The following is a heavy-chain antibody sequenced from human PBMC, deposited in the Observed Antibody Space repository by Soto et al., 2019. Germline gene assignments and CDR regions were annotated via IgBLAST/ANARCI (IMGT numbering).Heavy chain of an antibody. CDR3: AKEGAPRGYCSGGSCKIFDY. V-gene: IGHV3-30*18. CDR2: ISYDGSNK. CDR1: GFTFSSYG. J-gene: IGHJ4*02. Sequence: GGSLRLSCAASGFTFSSYGMHWVRQAPCKGLEWVAVISYDGSNKYYADSVKGRFTISRDNSKNTLYLQMNSLRAEDTAVYYCAKEGAPRGYCSGGSCKIFDYWGQGTLVTVSS. D-gene: IGHD2-15*01.